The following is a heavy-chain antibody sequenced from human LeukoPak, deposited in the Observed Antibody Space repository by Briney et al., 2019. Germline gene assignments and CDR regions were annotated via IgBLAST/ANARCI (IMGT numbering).Heavy chain of an antibody. CDR2: IYYSGST. CDR1: GGSISSYY. D-gene: IGHD6-13*01. Sequence: SETLSLTCTVSGGSISSYYWSWIRQPPGKGLEWIGYIYYSGSTNYNPSLKSRVTISVDTSKNQFSLKLSSVTAADTAVYYCARESYSSSWYDYWGQGTLVTVSS. V-gene: IGHV4-59*01. CDR3: ARESYSSSWYDY. J-gene: IGHJ4*02.